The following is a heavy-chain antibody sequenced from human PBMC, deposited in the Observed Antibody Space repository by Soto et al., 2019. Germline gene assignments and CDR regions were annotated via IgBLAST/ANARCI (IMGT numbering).Heavy chain of an antibody. CDR2: IIPILGIA. CDR1: GGTFSSYT. J-gene: IGHJ6*03. Sequence: QVQLVQSGAEVKKPGSSVKVSCKASGGTFSSYTISWVRQAPGQGLEWMGRIIPILGIANYAQKFQGRVTITADKSTSTAYMQLSSLRSEDTAVYYCARGSIGVVPAAMGYYYYYMDVWGKGTTVTVSS. V-gene: IGHV1-69*02. CDR3: ARGSIGVVPAAMGYYYYYMDV. D-gene: IGHD2-2*01.